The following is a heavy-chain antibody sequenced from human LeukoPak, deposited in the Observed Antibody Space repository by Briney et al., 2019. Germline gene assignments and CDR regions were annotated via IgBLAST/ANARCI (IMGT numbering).Heavy chain of an antibody. V-gene: IGHV3-30*18. Sequence: GGSLRLSCAASGITFSSYGMHWVRQAPGKGLEWVAVISYDGSNKYYADSVKGRFTISRDNSKNTLYLQMNSLRAEDTAVYYCAKAQRGSPDYWGQGTLVTVSS. J-gene: IGHJ4*02. CDR2: ISYDGSNK. CDR1: GITFSSYG. CDR3: AKAQRGSPDY. D-gene: IGHD5-12*01.